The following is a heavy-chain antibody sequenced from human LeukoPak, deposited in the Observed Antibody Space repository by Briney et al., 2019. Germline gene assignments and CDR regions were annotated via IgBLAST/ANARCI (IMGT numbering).Heavy chain of an antibody. CDR2: IIPILGLA. V-gene: IGHV1-69*04. Sequence: ASVKVSCKASGGTFSSYAISWVRQAPGQGLEWMGRIIPILGLANYAQKFQGRVTITADKSTSTAYMELSSLRSEDTAVYYCARARGDSPDDYWGQGTLVTVSS. CDR3: ARARGDSPDDY. CDR1: GGTFSSYA. D-gene: IGHD2-15*01. J-gene: IGHJ4*02.